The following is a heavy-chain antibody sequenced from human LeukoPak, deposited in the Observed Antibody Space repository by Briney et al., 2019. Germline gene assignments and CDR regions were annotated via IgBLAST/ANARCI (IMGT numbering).Heavy chain of an antibody. CDR1: GDSVSSISAA. CDR2: TYYRSKWNS. V-gene: IGHV6-1*01. J-gene: IGHJ3*02. D-gene: IGHD1-26*01. CDR3: ARGASRVTYYAFDI. Sequence: SQTLSLTFAISGDSVSSISAAWNWIRQSPSRGLEWLGRTYYRSKWNSDYAVSLKSRITINPDTSKNQFSLQLNSVTPEDTAAYYCARGASRVTYYAFDIWGQGTMVTVSS.